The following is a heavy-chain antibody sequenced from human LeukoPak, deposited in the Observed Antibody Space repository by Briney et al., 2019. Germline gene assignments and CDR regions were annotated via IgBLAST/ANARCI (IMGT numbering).Heavy chain of an antibody. J-gene: IGHJ4*02. CDR3: ARSSYYDSSGPSLF. D-gene: IGHD3-22*01. V-gene: IGHV1-18*01. CDR2: TSAYNGNT. Sequence: ASVTVSCTASGYTFTSYGISWVRQAPGQGLEWMGWTSAYNGNTNYAQKLQGRVTMTTDTSTSTAYMELRSLRSDDTAVYYCARSSYYDSSGPSLFWGQGTLVTVSS. CDR1: GYTFTSYG.